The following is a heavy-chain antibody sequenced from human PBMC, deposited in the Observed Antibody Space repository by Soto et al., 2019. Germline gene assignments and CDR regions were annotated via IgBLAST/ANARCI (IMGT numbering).Heavy chain of an antibody. CDR3: ARDARIAKGRITWFDP. J-gene: IGHJ5*02. Sequence: GASVKVSCKASGYTFTGYYMHWVRQAPGQGLEWMGWINPNSGGTNYAQKFQGWVTMTRDTSISTAYMELSRLRSDDTAVYYCARDARIAKGRITWFDPWGQGTLVTVSS. V-gene: IGHV1-2*04. CDR1: GYTFTGYY. CDR2: INPNSGGT. D-gene: IGHD3-16*01.